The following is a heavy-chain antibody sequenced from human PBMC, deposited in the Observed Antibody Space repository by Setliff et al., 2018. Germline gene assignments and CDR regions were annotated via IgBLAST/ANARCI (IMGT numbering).Heavy chain of an antibody. Sequence: SETLSLTCSVSGASTSTTYYYWDWIRQSPEKGLEWIGTIYQNGITYYNPSVKSRVTISVDKSKNQFSLSLRSVTAADTAVYYCATDGPVLNGDYISWGQGTLVTVSS. J-gene: IGHJ5*02. CDR3: ATDGPVLNGDYIS. V-gene: IGHV4-39*07. CDR2: IYQNGIT. CDR1: GASTSTTYYY. D-gene: IGHD3-10*01.